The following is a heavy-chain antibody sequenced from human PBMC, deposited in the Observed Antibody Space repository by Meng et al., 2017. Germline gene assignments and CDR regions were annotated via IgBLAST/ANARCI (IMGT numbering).Heavy chain of an antibody. J-gene: IGHJ5*02. CDR2: IYHSGST. CDR1: GGSFSGYY. Sequence: SETLSLTCAVYGGSFSGYYWSWIRQPPGKGLEWIGYIYHSGSTNYNPSLKSRVTISVDTSKNQFSLKLSSVTAADTAVYYCARDSGSGTKGGFDPWGQGTLVTVSS. D-gene: IGHD3-10*01. CDR3: ARDSGSGTKGGFDP. V-gene: IGHV4-59*01.